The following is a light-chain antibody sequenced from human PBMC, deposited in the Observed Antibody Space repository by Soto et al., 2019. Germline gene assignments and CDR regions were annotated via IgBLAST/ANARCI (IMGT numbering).Light chain of an antibody. CDR3: CSNTTTNTDQIV. CDR2: DVS. Sequence: QSALTQPASVSGSPGQSITISCTGTSSDVGGYNYVSWYQQHPGKAPKFMIYDVSNRPSGVSNRFSGSKSGNTASLTISGLRVEDEDEYYYCSNTTTNTDQIVFGTGTKLTVL. CDR1: SSDVGGYNY. V-gene: IGLV2-14*01. J-gene: IGLJ1*01.